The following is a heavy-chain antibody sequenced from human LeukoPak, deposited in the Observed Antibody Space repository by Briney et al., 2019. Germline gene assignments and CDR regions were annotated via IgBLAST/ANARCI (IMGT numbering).Heavy chain of an antibody. CDR2: LIGSAANT. V-gene: IGHV3-23*01. J-gene: IGHJ4*01. Sequence: GESLRLSCGASGLTVSSYAMSWVRQAPGKGLEWVSTLIGSAANTYYADSVKGRFTISRDDSKNTVYLQMNSLRAEDTAVYSCAKYTSGTSYRGLDQWGHGTLVTVSS. D-gene: IGHD3-10*01. CDR1: GLTVSSYA. CDR3: AKYTSGTSYRGLDQ.